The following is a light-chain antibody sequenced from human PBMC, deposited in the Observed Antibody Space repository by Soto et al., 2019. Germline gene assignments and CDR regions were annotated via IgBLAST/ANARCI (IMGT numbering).Light chain of an antibody. V-gene: IGKV4-1*01. Sequence: DIVMTQSPDSLAVSLGERATINCKSSQSVLYSSNNKSYLAWFQQKHGQPPKLLIYWASNRETGVPDRFTGSVSGTESALSTSSLQAGDVAVYYCQHYYSTPDTFGGGTKVEIK. CDR2: WAS. CDR3: QHYYSTPDT. J-gene: IGKJ4*01. CDR1: QSVLYSSNNKSY.